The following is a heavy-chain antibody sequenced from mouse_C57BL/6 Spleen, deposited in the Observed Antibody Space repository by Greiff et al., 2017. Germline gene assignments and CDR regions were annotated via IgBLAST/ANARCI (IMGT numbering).Heavy chain of an antibody. Sequence: VQLQQSVAELVRPGASVKLSCTASGFNIKNTYMHWVKQRPEQGLEWIGRIDPANGNTKYAPKFQGKATITADTSSNTAYLPLRGLTSDDTAIYCWAGGWGDYYAMDYWGQGTSVTVSS. J-gene: IGHJ4*01. V-gene: IGHV14-3*01. CDR1: GFNIKNTY. D-gene: IGHD1-1*02. CDR2: IDPANGNT. CDR3: AGGWGDYYAMDY.